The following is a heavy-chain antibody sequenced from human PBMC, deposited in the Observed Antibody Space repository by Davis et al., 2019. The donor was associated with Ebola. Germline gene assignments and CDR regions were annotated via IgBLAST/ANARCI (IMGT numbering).Heavy chain of an antibody. CDR2: IVVGSGNT. D-gene: IGHD2-2*01. V-gene: IGHV1-58*01. Sequence: SVKVSCKASGFTFTSSAVQWVRQARGQRLEWIGWIVVGSGNTNYAQKFQERVTITRDMSTSTAYMELSSLRSEDTAVYYCAREGGYCSSTSCYRYYYYYYMDVWGKGTTVTVSS. J-gene: IGHJ6*03. CDR3: AREGGYCSSTSCYRYYYYYYMDV. CDR1: GFTFTSSA.